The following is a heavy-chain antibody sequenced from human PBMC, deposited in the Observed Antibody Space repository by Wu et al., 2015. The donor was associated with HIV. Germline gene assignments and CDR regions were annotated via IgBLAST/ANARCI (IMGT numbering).Heavy chain of an antibody. V-gene: IGHV1-69*13. CDR3: ARVGDTAMATYYYYGMDV. J-gene: IGHJ6*02. D-gene: IGHD5-18*01. CDR1: GGTFSSYA. CDR2: IIPIFGTA. Sequence: QVQLVQSGAEVKKPGSSVKVSCKASGGTFSSYAISWVRQAPGQGLEWMGRIIPIFGTANYAQKFQGRVTITADESTSTAYMELSSLRSEDTAVYYCARVGDTAMATYYYYGMDVWGQGTTVTVSS.